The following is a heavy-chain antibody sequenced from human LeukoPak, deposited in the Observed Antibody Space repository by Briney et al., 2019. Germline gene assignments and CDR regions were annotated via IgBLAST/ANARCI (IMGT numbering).Heavy chain of an antibody. Sequence: ASVKVPCKASGYTFTGYYMHWVRQAPGQGLEWMGWINPNSGGTYYAQKFQGRVTMTSDTSISTAYMELSRLRSEDTAVYYCARAYTAMILDYWGQGALVTVSS. D-gene: IGHD5-18*01. V-gene: IGHV1-2*02. J-gene: IGHJ4*02. CDR1: GYTFTGYY. CDR2: INPNSGGT. CDR3: ARAYTAMILDY.